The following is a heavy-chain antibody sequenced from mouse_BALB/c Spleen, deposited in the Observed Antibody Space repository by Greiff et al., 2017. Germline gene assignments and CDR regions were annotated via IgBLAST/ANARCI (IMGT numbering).Heavy chain of an antibody. CDR3: ARGGYGYYYYAMDY. Sequence: DVMLVESGGGLVQPGGSRKLSCAASGFTFSSFGMHWVRQAPEKGLEWVAYISSGSSTIYYADTVKGRFTISRDNPKNTLFLQMTSLRSEDTAMYYCARGGYGYYYYAMDYWGQGTSVTVSS. D-gene: IGHD1-2*01. J-gene: IGHJ4*01. CDR1: GFTFSSFG. CDR2: ISSGSSTI. V-gene: IGHV5-17*02.